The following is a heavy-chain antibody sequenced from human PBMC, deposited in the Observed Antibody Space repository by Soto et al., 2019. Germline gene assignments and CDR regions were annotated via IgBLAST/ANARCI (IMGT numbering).Heavy chain of an antibody. Sequence: ASVKVSCKVSGYTLTELSMHWVRQAPGKGLEWMGGFDPEDGETIYAQKFQGRVTMTEDTSTDTAYMELSSLRSEDTAVYYCATVLKQWLVPNNWFDPWGQGTLVTVSS. CDR3: ATVLKQWLVPNNWFDP. CDR1: GYTLTELS. CDR2: FDPEDGET. J-gene: IGHJ5*02. V-gene: IGHV1-24*01. D-gene: IGHD6-19*01.